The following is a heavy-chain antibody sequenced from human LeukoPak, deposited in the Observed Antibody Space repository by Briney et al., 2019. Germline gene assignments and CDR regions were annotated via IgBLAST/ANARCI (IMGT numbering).Heavy chain of an antibody. D-gene: IGHD4-17*01. CDR1: GYSFTSYW. V-gene: IGHV5-51*01. J-gene: IGHJ3*02. CDR2: IYPGDSDT. CDR3: ARRRITTGDAFDM. Sequence: GESLKISCKGSGYSFTSYWIGWVRQMPGKGLEWMGIIYPGDSDTRYSPSFQGQVTISADKSISTAYLQWSNLKASDTAMYFCARRRITTGDAFDMWGQGTMVTVSS.